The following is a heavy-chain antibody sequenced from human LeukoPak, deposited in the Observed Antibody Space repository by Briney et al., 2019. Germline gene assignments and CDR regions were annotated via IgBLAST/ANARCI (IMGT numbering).Heavy chain of an antibody. J-gene: IGHJ5*02. CDR2: IYYSGST. CDR3: ARRDSSSWYNWFDP. Sequence: SETLSVTCTEPVDSLTSTSSYRGWIRHPPRNWLEWAGLIYYSGSTYYNPSLKSRVTISVDTSKNQFSLKLSSVTAADTAVYYCARRDSSSWYNWFDPWGQGTLVTVSS. V-gene: IGHV4-39*01. CDR1: VDSLTSTSSY. D-gene: IGHD6-13*01.